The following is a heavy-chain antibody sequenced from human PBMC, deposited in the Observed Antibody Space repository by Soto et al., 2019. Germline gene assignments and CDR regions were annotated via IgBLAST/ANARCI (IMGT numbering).Heavy chain of an antibody. CDR3: ARDWSMASCYYYGMDV. CDR2: INPSGGST. J-gene: IGHJ6*02. Sequence: QVQLVQSGAEVKKPGASVKVSCKASGYTFTSYYMHWVRQAPGQGLEWMGIINPSGGSTSYAQKFQGRVTMTRDTSTSTVYMELSSLRSEDTAVYYCARDWSMASCYYYGMDVWGQGTTVTVSS. D-gene: IGHD3-10*01. CDR1: GYTFTSYY. V-gene: IGHV1-46*01.